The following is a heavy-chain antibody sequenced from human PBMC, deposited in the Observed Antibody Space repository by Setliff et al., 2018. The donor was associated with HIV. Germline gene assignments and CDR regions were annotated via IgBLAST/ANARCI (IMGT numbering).Heavy chain of an antibody. V-gene: IGHV4-59*02. CDR1: GGSVTDYF. CDR3: ARGHTWNYYGGDYSDY. D-gene: IGHD1-7*01. J-gene: IGHJ4*02. Sequence: SETLSLTCTVSGGSVTDYFWNWIRQPPGKGLEWIGYIYSSGNTNYNPSLERRVSISLDTSKNQFSLRLSSVTATDPAVYYCARGHTWNYYGGDYSDYWGQGSLVTVSS. CDR2: IYSSGNT.